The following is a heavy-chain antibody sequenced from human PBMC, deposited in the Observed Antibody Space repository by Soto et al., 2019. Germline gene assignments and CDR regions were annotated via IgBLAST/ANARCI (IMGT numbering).Heavy chain of an antibody. V-gene: IGHV1-69*13. CDR1: GGTFSSYA. J-gene: IGHJ6*02. CDR3: ARGYCSSTSCYPXDPRAGTKNYYYYGMDV. D-gene: IGHD2-2*01. Sequence: SVKVSCKASGGTFSSYAISWVRQAPGQGLEWMGGIIPIFGTANYAQKFQGRVTITADESTSTAYMELSSLRSEDTAVYYCARGYCSSTSCYPXDPRAGTKNYYYYGMDVWGQGTTVTVSS. CDR2: IIPIFGTA.